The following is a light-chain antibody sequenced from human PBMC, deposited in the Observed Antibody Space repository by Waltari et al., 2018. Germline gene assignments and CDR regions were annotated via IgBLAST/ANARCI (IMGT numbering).Light chain of an antibody. Sequence: QSALIPPAPVSGSTGQSITISRSGSRRDIGGYDYVSWYQQHPGKAPKLVSYDVKKRPSGVSDRFSGSKLGFTASLTISGLQAEDEADYYCDSYASENILLFGGGTRVTVL. CDR1: RRDIGGYDY. CDR2: DVK. V-gene: IGLV2-14*01. CDR3: DSYASENILL. J-gene: IGLJ2*01.